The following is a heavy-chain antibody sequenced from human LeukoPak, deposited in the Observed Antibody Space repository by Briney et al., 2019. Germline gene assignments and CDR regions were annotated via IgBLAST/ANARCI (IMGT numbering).Heavy chain of an antibody. V-gene: IGHV3-23*01. CDR1: GFTFSSYA. CDR3: ARAPYSSTWDPLAFDI. CDR2: ISGSGGST. Sequence: GGSLRLSCAASGFTFSSYAMSWVRQAPGKGLEWVSAISGSGGSTYYADSVKGRFTISRDNAKNSLYLQMNSLRAEDTAVFYCARAPYSSTWDPLAFDIWGQGTMVTVSS. J-gene: IGHJ3*02. D-gene: IGHD6-6*01.